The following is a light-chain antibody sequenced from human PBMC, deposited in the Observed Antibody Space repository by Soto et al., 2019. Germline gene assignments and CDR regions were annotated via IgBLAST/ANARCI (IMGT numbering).Light chain of an antibody. Sequence: QSVLTQPASVSGSPGQSITISCTGTSSDVGNNNYVSWYQHNPGRAPKVMICDVTNRPSGVSNRFSGSKSGNTASLTISGLQAEDEADYYCNSFTGSSYVFGTGTKVTV. J-gene: IGLJ1*01. CDR2: DVT. CDR3: NSFTGSSYV. V-gene: IGLV2-14*03. CDR1: SSDVGNNNY.